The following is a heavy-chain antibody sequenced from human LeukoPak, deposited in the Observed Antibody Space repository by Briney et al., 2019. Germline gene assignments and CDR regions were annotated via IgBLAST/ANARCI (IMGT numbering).Heavy chain of an antibody. CDR1: GYTFTSYY. J-gene: IGHJ4*02. D-gene: IGHD6-19*01. V-gene: IGHV1-46*01. CDR2: INPSGGST. Sequence: ASVKVSCKASGYTFTSYYMHWVRQAPGQGLEWMGIINPSGGSTSYAQKFQGRVTMTRGTSTSTVYMELSSLRSEDTAVYYCARETTVAGKIDYWGQGTLVAVSS. CDR3: ARETTVAGKIDY.